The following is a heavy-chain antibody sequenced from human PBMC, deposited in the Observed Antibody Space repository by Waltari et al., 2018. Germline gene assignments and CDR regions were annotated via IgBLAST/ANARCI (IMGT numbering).Heavy chain of an antibody. V-gene: IGHV3-33*01. Sequence: LVESGGAVVQPGKSLRVPCAASGFSVANFGMHWVRQAPGRGLEWVAVMWSDGSSVYYAHSGKGRFVVSRGSSKSTLYLQMNRVGVDDAGLYYCARDLGVFSGGDYWGQGTLVAVSS. CDR1: GFSVANFG. J-gene: IGHJ4*02. CDR3: ARDLGVFSGGDY. CDR2: MWSDGSSV. D-gene: IGHD6-19*01.